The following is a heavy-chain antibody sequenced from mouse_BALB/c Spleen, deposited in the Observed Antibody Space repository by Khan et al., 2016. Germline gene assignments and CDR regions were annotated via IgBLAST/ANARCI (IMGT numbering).Heavy chain of an antibody. D-gene: IGHD2-2*01. CDR3: AGVTTGDYFDY. Sequence: VQLQESGPDLVKPSQSLSLTCTVTGYSINSGYSWHWIRQFPGNKLEWMAYIHYSGSTYYNPSLTSRISLTRDTSKHQFILKLNSVTTEDTATYYCAGVTTGDYFDYWGQGTTLTVSS. CDR1: GYSINSGYS. J-gene: IGHJ2*01. CDR2: IHYSGST. V-gene: IGHV3-1*02.